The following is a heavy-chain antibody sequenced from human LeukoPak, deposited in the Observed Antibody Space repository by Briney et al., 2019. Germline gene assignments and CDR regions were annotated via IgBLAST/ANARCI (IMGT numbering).Heavy chain of an antibody. CDR3: AVAISGWQFIDY. V-gene: IGHV3-30*02. CDR2: IRDDGSSQ. J-gene: IGHJ4*02. Sequence: AGGSLRLSCRTSGFIFTDNGVHWVRQAPGKGLEWVTFIRDDGSSQYYADSVKGRFTISRDRSRGSVYLQMNSLTTEDSAVYYCAVAISGWQFIDYWGQGTLVTVSS. CDR1: GFIFTDNG. D-gene: IGHD5-12*01.